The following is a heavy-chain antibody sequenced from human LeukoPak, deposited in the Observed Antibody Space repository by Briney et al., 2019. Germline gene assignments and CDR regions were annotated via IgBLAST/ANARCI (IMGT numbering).Heavy chain of an antibody. V-gene: IGHV4-39*01. CDR3: VTQILLFHYF. CDR1: GDSISSSSYY. Sequence: SETLSLTCTVSGDSISSSSYYWEWIRQPPGKGLEWIGSTFYSGSTYYNPSLKSRVTISVDMSKNQFSLKLRSVTAADTAVYYCVTQILLFHYFLGQGTLVHVSP. J-gene: IGHJ4*02. D-gene: IGHD2-21*01. CDR2: TFYSGST.